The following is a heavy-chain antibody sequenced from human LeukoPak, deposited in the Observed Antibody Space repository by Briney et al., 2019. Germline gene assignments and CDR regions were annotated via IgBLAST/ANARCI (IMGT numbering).Heavy chain of an antibody. Sequence: GGSLRLSCAASGFTFSSYSMNWVRQAPGKGLEWVSGISWNSGSIGYADSVKGRFTISRDNAKNSLYLQMNSLRAEDMALYYCAKGAFSVVVPASDYWGQGTLVTVSS. CDR3: AKGAFSVVVPASDY. J-gene: IGHJ4*02. D-gene: IGHD2-2*01. CDR2: ISWNSGSI. CDR1: GFTFSSYS. V-gene: IGHV3-9*03.